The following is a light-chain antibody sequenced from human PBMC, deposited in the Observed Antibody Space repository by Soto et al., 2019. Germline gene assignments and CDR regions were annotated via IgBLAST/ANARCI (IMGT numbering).Light chain of an antibody. CDR2: GAS. Sequence: DIQMTQSPSSLSASVRDRVTITCRASQTIGNYLNWYQQKPGKAPKLLIYGASNLQSWVPTRFSGSGSGTDFTLTISRLQPEDFATYYCQQSYSTPLTFGGGTKVEIK. J-gene: IGKJ4*01. CDR1: QTIGNY. CDR3: QQSYSTPLT. V-gene: IGKV1-39*01.